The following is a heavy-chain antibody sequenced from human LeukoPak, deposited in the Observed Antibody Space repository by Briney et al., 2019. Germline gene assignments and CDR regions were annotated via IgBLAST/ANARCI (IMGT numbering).Heavy chain of an antibody. D-gene: IGHD4-17*01. V-gene: IGHV4-39*01. J-gene: IGHJ4*02. CDR1: VGSIGISNYY. CDR3: ARQMTTVTTRPGTFDY. CDR2: VSYSGST. Sequence: SETLSLTCAVSVGSIGISNYYWGWIRQPPGKGLEWIGGVSYSGSTYYNPSLKSRVTISVDTSKNQFSLKLSSVTAADTAVYYCARQMTTVTTRPGTFDYWGQGTLVTVSS.